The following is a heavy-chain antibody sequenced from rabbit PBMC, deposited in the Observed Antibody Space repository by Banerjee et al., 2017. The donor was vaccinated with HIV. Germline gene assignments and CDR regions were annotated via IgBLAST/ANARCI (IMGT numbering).Heavy chain of an antibody. J-gene: IGHJ4*01. CDR2: IDPVFGIT. Sequence: QLVESGGGLVQPGGSLKLSCKASGFDFSSYYMSWVRQAPGKGLEWIGYIDPVFGITYYASWVNGRFTISSDNAQNTLYLQLNSLTAADTATYFCVRDSLWGPGTLVTVS. V-gene: IGHV1S7*01. CDR1: GFDFSSYY. CDR3: VRDSL.